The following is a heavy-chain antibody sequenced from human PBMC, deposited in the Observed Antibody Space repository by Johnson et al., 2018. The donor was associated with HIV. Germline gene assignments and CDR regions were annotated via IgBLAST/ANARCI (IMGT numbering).Heavy chain of an antibody. J-gene: IGHJ3*02. Sequence: VQLVESGGGVVQPGRSLRLSCATSGFTFSRFAMHWVRQAPGKGLDWVSTISGSGGSTYSADSVKGRFTISRDNAKNSLYLQMNSLRVEDTALYYCAREGARNAFDIWGQGTMVTVSS. CDR3: AREGARNAFDI. D-gene: IGHD3-16*01. CDR1: GFTFSRFA. CDR2: ISGSGGST. V-gene: IGHV3-21*04.